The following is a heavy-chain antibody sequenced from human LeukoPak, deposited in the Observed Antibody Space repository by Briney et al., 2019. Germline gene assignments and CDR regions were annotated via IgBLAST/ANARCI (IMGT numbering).Heavy chain of an antibody. CDR1: GFMFDESA. CDR3: AKGMDSSGYFPYFDY. J-gene: IGHJ4*02. V-gene: IGHV3-9*03. CDR2: ISWNSGNI. Sequence: GGSLRLSCAASGFMFDESAMHWVRQAPGKGLEWVSGISWNSGNIDYADSVKGRFTISRDNAKNSLYLQMNSLRAEDMALYYCAKGMDSSGYFPYFDYWGQGTLVTVSS. D-gene: IGHD3-22*01.